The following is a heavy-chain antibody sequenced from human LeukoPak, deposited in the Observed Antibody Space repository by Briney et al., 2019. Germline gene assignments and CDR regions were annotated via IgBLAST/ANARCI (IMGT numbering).Heavy chain of an antibody. Sequence: SETLSLTCTVSGGSISSYYWSWIRQPPGKGLEWIGYIYYSGSTNYNPSLKSRVTISVDTSKNQFSLKLSSVTAADTAVYDCARVNSGSYLELDYWGQGTLVTVSS. D-gene: IGHD1-26*01. CDR2: IYYSGST. V-gene: IGHV4-59*01. CDR1: GGSISSYY. J-gene: IGHJ4*02. CDR3: ARVNSGSYLELDY.